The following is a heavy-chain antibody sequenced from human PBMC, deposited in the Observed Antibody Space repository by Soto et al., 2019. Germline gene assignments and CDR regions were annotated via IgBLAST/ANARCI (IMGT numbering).Heavy chain of an antibody. CDR1: GGTCSSYA. J-gene: IGHJ6*02. Sequence: SVKVSCKASGGTCSSYAISWVRQAPGQGLEWMGGIIPIFGTANYAQKFQGRVTITADESTSTAYMELSSLRSEDTAVYYCAREVYSSSWSPRDYYYYGMDVWGQGTTDTVSS. D-gene: IGHD6-13*01. CDR2: IIPIFGTA. V-gene: IGHV1-69*13. CDR3: AREVYSSSWSPRDYYYYGMDV.